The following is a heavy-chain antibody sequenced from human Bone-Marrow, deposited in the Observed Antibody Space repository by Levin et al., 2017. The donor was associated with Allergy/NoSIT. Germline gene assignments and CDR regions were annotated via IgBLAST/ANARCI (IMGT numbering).Heavy chain of an antibody. CDR2: INEDGNKK. V-gene: IGHV3-7*01. J-gene: IGHJ4*02. Sequence: GGSLRLSCAASGFMFRTFWMSWVRQAPGKGLEWVANINEDGNKKYYVDSVKGRFTISRDNAKNSLHLQMNSLRGEDTAVYYCARINSGFDYWGQGSLVTVSP. D-gene: IGHD1-26*01. CDR1: GFMFRTFW. CDR3: ARINSGFDY.